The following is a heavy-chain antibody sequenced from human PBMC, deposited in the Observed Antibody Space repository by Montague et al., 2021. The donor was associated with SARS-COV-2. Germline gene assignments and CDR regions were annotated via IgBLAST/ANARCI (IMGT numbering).Heavy chain of an antibody. Sequence: SETLSLTCTVSGGSVSSGGYYWSWIRQPPGKGLEWIGYIYYSGSTXYKPSLKSRVTISLDTSKNQFSLKLTSVTAADTAVYYCARVSLAAAATSSDYWGQGTLVTVSS. CDR1: GGSVSSGGYY. V-gene: IGHV4-61*08. D-gene: IGHD6-13*01. J-gene: IGHJ4*02. CDR3: ARVSLAAAATSSDY. CDR2: IYYSGST.